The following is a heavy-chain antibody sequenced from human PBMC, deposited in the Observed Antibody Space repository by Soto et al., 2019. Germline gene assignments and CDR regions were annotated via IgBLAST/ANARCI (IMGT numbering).Heavy chain of an antibody. J-gene: IGHJ5*01. V-gene: IGHV1-46*03. CDR1: GYTFTSHY. CDR3: ARRSIYGDYDS. D-gene: IGHD4-17*01. CDR2: INPSDYST. Sequence: QVQLVQSGAEVKKPGASVRVSCNASGYTFTSHYIYWVRQAPGQGLEWMGLINPSDYSTLYARNFQGRVTMTRDTSTSTVYMDLSSLRSEDTAVYYCARRSIYGDYDSWGQGTLVTVSS.